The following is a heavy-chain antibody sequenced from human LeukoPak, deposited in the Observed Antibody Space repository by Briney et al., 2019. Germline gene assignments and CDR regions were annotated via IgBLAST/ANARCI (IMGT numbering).Heavy chain of an antibody. J-gene: IGHJ4*02. CDR2: IYHSGST. D-gene: IGHD1-14*01. CDR3: ARGPPEGEYFDY. Sequence: SETLSLTCTVSGGSISSYYWSWIRQPPGKGLEWIGYIYHSGSTNYNPSLKSRVTISVDTSKNQFSLKLSSVTAADTAVYYCARGPPEGEYFDYWGQGTLVTVSS. V-gene: IGHV4-59*01. CDR1: GGSISSYY.